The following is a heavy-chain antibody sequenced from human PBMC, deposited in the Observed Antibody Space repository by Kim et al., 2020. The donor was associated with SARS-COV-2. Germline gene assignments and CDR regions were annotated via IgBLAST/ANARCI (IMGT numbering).Heavy chain of an antibody. D-gene: IGHD2-15*01. CDR3: ARETARYRGFSQRYSRNY. CDR1: GFTFSDYY. J-gene: IGHJ4*02. CDR2: ISSSGSTI. V-gene: IGHV3-11*01. Sequence: GGSLRLSCAASGFTFSDYYMSWIRQAPGKGLEWVSYISSSGSTIYYADSVKGRFTISRDNAKNSLYLQMNSLRAEDTAVYYCARETARYRGFSQRYSRNYWGQGTLVTVSS.